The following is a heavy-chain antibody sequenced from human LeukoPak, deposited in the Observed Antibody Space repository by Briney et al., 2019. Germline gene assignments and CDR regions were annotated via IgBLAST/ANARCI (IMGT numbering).Heavy chain of an antibody. D-gene: IGHD6-25*01. CDR1: GFTFSSYA. J-gene: IGHJ6*03. Sequence: PGGSLRLSCAASGFTFSSYAMSWVSQAPGKGPEWVSTISIDGGRTYYADSVKGRFTVSRDTSKNTLYLQMNSLRAEDTAVYYCARKGVGSSRYQNMDVWGKGTTVTVSS. CDR2: ISIDGGRT. CDR3: ARKGVGSSRYQNMDV. V-gene: IGHV3-23*01.